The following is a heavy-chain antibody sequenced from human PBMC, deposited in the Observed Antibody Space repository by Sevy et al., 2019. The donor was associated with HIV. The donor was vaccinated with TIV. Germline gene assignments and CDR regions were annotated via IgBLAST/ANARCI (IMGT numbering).Heavy chain of an antibody. D-gene: IGHD4-4*01. Sequence: ASVKVSCKASGGTFSSYAISLVRQAPGQGLEWMGGIIPIFGTANYAQKFQGRVTITADESTSTAYMELSSLRSEDTAVYYCARGGSNYAFDYWGQRTLVTVSS. CDR1: GGTFSSYA. CDR2: IIPIFGTA. J-gene: IGHJ4*02. V-gene: IGHV1-69*13. CDR3: ARGGSNYAFDY.